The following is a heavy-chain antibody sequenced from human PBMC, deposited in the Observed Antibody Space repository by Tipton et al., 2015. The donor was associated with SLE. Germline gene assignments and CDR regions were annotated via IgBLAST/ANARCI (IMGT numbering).Heavy chain of an antibody. Sequence: TLSLTCAVYGESFSGYYWSWIRQSPGNGLEWIGEINHSGSTNYNPSLQSRVTISVDTYKNQFSLKLSSVTAADTAVYYCARDGGPWTWFDPWGQGTLVTVSS. D-gene: IGHD3-16*01. CDR2: INHSGST. CDR1: GESFSGYY. CDR3: ARDGGPWTWFDP. V-gene: IGHV4-34*01. J-gene: IGHJ5*02.